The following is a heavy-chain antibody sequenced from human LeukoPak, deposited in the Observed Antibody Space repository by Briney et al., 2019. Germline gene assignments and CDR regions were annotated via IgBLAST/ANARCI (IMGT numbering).Heavy chain of an antibody. CDR2: IYPGDSDA. J-gene: IGHJ4*02. V-gene: IGHV5-51*01. CDR3: ARLLRNIAAAVYYFDY. CDR1: GYSFTTYW. D-gene: IGHD6-13*01. Sequence: GESLKISCKGSGYSFTTYWIGWVRQMPGKGLEWMGIIYPGDSDARYSPSFQGQVAISADKSISTAYLQWSSLKASDTAMYYCARLLRNIAAAVYYFDYWGQGTLVTVSS.